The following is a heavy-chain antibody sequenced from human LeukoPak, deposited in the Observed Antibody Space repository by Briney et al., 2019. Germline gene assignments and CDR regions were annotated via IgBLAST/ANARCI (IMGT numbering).Heavy chain of an antibody. D-gene: IGHD3-9*01. V-gene: IGHV3-30-3*01. J-gene: IGHJ4*02. Sequence: PGGSLRLSCAASGFTFSSYAMHWDRQAPGKGLEWVAVISYDGSNKYYADSVKGRFTISRDNSKNTLYLQMNSLRAEDTAVYYCARAKSYFDFDYWGQGTLVTVSS. CDR1: GFTFSSYA. CDR2: ISYDGSNK. CDR3: ARAKSYFDFDY.